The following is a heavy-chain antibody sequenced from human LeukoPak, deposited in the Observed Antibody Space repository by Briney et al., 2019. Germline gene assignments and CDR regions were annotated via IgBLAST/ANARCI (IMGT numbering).Heavy chain of an antibody. CDR1: GFTFDDYA. CDR2: ISWNSGSI. CDR3: AEDIGIQLWPYYFDY. D-gene: IGHD5-18*01. V-gene: IGHV3-9*01. J-gene: IGHJ4*02. Sequence: GGSLRLSCAASGFTFDDYAMHWVRQAPGKGLEWVSGISWNSGSIGYADSVKGRFTISRDNAKNSLYLQMNSLRAEDTALYYCAEDIGIQLWPYYFDYWGQGTLVTVSS.